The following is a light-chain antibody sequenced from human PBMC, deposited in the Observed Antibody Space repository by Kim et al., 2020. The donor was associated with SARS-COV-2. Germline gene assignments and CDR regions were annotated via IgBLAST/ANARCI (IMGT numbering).Light chain of an antibody. CDR2: SAS. Sequence: DIVMTQSPDSLAVSLGERATINCQSSQSILYSSNNKNYLAWYQQKPGQPPKLLIYSASTRESGVPDRFSGSGSGTDFTLTNSSLQAEDVAVYYCQQHYTTPPTFGQGTKVDIK. V-gene: IGKV4-1*01. J-gene: IGKJ1*01. CDR1: QSILYSSNNKNY. CDR3: QQHYTTPPT.